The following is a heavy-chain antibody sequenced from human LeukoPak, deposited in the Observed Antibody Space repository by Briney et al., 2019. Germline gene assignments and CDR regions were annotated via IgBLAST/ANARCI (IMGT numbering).Heavy chain of an antibody. V-gene: IGHV3-7*01. CDR3: ARDLSGIAGYTYGRGIDY. Sequence: GGSLRLSCAASGFGLSNFWMSWVRQAPGKGLEWVANIKKDGSEKYYVDAVKGRFTISRDNAKTSLYLQMNSLRAEDTAVYYCARDLSGIAGYTYGRGIDYWGQGTLVTVSS. D-gene: IGHD5-18*01. CDR2: IKKDGSEK. J-gene: IGHJ4*02. CDR1: GFGLSNFW.